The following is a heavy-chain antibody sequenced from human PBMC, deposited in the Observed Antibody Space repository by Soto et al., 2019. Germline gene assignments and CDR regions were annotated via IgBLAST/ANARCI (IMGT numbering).Heavy chain of an antibody. Sequence: ASVKVSCKASGYTFTNYAIHWVRQAPGQRLEWMGWINAGNGNTKYSQKFQGRVTITRDTSASTAYMELSSLRSEDTAVYYCARGGSLYWYFDLWGRRTLVTVSS. CDR2: INAGNGNT. V-gene: IGHV1-3*01. CDR1: GYTFTNYA. J-gene: IGHJ2*01. CDR3: ARGGSLYWYFDL. D-gene: IGHD1-26*01.